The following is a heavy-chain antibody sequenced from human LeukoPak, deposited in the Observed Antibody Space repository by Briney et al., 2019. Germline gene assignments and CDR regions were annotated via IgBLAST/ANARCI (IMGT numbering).Heavy chain of an antibody. V-gene: IGHV4-34*01. CDR3: ARRWNYGRNYYIDV. Sequence: PSETLSLTCAVYGVSFSNYYWNWIRQTPGKGLEWLGEINDRGKANYNPSLMRRVTVSVDTSKNQFSLRLTAVTATDTAIYYCARRWNYGRNYYIDVWGKGATVSVSS. CDR1: GVSFSNYY. CDR2: INDRGKA. J-gene: IGHJ6*03. D-gene: IGHD1-7*01.